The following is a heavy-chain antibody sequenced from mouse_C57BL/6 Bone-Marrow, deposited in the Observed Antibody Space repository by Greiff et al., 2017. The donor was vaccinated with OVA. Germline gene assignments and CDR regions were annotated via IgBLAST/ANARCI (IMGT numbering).Heavy chain of an antibody. CDR3: ARLRTTVVAKAY. CDR2: ISSGGSYT. J-gene: IGHJ3*01. D-gene: IGHD1-1*01. Sequence: EVKLVESGGDLVKPGGSLKLSCAASGFTFSSYGMSWVRQTPDKRLEWVATISSGGSYTYYPDSVKGRFTISRDNAKNTLYLQMSSLKSEDTAMYYCARLRTTVVAKAYWGQGTLVTVSA. CDR1: GFTFSSYG. V-gene: IGHV5-6*01.